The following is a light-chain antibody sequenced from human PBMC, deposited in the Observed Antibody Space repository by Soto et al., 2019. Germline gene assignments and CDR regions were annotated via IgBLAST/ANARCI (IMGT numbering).Light chain of an antibody. CDR1: QSISSY. V-gene: IGKV1-39*01. Sequence: DIQMTQSPSSLSASVGDRVTITCRASQSISSYLNWYQQKPGKAPKLLIYAASSLQSGVPSRFSGSGSGTDFTLTISSLQPEDFATYFFQQSYSTNYTFGQGTKLEIK. CDR3: QQSYSTNYT. J-gene: IGKJ2*01. CDR2: AAS.